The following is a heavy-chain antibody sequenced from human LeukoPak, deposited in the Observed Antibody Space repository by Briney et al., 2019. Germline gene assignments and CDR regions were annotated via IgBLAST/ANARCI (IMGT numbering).Heavy chain of an antibody. Sequence: GGSLRLSCAASGFTFSSYDMHWVRQATGKGLEWVSGIGTAGDTYYPGSVKGRFTISRENAKNSLYLQMNSLRAGDTAVYYCARVYYSGGSCQRYSNYYMDVWGIGTTVTVSS. CDR3: ARVYYSGGSCQRYSNYYMDV. V-gene: IGHV3-13*01. J-gene: IGHJ6*03. D-gene: IGHD2-15*01. CDR1: GFTFSSYD. CDR2: IGTAGDT.